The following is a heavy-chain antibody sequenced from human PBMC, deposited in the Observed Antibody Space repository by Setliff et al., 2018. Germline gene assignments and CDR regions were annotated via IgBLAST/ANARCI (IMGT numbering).Heavy chain of an antibody. CDR1: GYLFSISW. CDR2: IYAGDSDT. CDR3: ARRGYGGYIYGSFDS. D-gene: IGHD3-10*01. J-gene: IGHJ5*01. V-gene: IGHV5-51*01. Sequence: PGESLKISCKDPGYLFSISWIGWVRQMPGKGLDWMGLIYAGDSDTTYSPSFQGQVTISVDKSLSTAYLQWSSLKASDSGKYYCARRGYGGYIYGSFDSWGQGTLVTVSS.